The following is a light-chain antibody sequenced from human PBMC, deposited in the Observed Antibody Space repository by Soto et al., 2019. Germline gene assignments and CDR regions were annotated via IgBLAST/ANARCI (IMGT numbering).Light chain of an antibody. Sequence: QSPATLSLSPGEGATLSCRASQSVSSYLAWYQQKPGQAPRLLIYDASNRATGIPARFSGSGSGTDFTLTISSLEPEDFAVYYCQQRSNWSWTFGQGTKVDIK. CDR1: QSVSSY. J-gene: IGKJ1*01. CDR2: DAS. CDR3: QQRSNWSWT. V-gene: IGKV3-11*01.